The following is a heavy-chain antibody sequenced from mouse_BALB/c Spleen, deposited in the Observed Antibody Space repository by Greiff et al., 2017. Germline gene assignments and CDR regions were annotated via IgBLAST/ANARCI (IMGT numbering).Heavy chain of an antibody. D-gene: IGHD2-14*01. V-gene: IGHV5-17*02. Sequence: EVKLMESGGGLVQPGGSRKLSCAASGFTFSSFGMHWVRQAPEKGLEWVAYISSGSSTIYYADTVKGRFTISRDNPKNTLFLQMTSLRSEDTAMYYCARSNYRYLYFDYWGQGTTLTVSS. J-gene: IGHJ2*01. CDR3: ARSNYRYLYFDY. CDR2: ISSGSSTI. CDR1: GFTFSSFG.